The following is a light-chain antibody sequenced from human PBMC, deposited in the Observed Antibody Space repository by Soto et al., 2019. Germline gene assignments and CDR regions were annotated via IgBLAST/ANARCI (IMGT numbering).Light chain of an antibody. CDR2: GNS. J-gene: IGLJ1*01. CDR1: SSNIGAGYD. V-gene: IGLV1-40*01. CDR3: SSYTSSSPRV. Sequence: QSVLTQPPSVSGAPGQRVTISCTGSSSNIGAGYDVHWYQQLPGTAPKLLIYGNSNRPSGVPDRFSGSKSGTSASLAITGLQAEDEADYYCSSYTSSSPRVFGTGTKLTVL.